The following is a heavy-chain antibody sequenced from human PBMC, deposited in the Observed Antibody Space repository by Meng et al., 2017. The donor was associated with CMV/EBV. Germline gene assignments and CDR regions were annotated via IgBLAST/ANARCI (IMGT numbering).Heavy chain of an antibody. CDR3: AREGQSGVPAAIYGFWFDP. J-gene: IGHJ5*02. V-gene: IGHV1-69*05. CDR1: VGTFRRYA. D-gene: IGHD2-2*02. Sequence: SSVKVSCQASVGTFRRYAISWVRQAPGQGLEWMGGIIPIFGTANYAQKFQGRVTITTDESTSTAYMELSSLRSEDTAVYYCAREGQSGVPAAIYGFWFDPWGQGTLVTVSS. CDR2: IIPIFGTA.